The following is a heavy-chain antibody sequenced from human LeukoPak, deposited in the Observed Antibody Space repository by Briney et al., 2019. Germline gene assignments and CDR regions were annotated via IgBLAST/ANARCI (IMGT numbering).Heavy chain of an antibody. CDR2: IYYSGST. V-gene: IGHV4-59*01. J-gene: IGHJ3*02. D-gene: IGHD3-22*01. CDR3: ARVYDRFLYAFDI. Sequence: SETLSLTCTVSGGSISNYYWSWIRQPPGKGLEWIGYIYYSGSTNYNPSLKSRVTISVDTSKNQFSLKLSSVTAADTAVYYCARVYDRFLYAFDIWGQGTMVTVSS. CDR1: GGSISNYY.